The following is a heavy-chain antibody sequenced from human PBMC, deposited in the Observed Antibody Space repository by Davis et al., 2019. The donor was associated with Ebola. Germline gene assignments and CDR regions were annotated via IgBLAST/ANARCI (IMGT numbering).Heavy chain of an antibody. CDR1: GVSFSGYY. CDR3: ARRRYYYDSSGYYLHDAFDI. Sequence: SETLSLTCAVYGVSFSGYYWSWIRQPPGKGLEWIGEINHSGSTNYNASLKSRVTISVDTSKNQFSLKLSSVTAADTAVYYCARRRYYYDSSGYYLHDAFDIWGQGTMVTVSS. D-gene: IGHD3-22*01. V-gene: IGHV4-34*01. J-gene: IGHJ3*02. CDR2: INHSGST.